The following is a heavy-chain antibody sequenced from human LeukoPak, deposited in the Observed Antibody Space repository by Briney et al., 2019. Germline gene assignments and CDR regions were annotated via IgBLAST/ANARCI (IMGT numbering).Heavy chain of an antibody. Sequence: GGSLTLSCPASGFTFSNFWMSWVRQAPGKGLEWVANIKQDGSEKYYVDSVKGRFTISRDNAKNSLYLQMSSLRGDDTALYYCASEDNTGSSAYWGQGTLVTVSS. CDR3: ASEDNTGSSAY. V-gene: IGHV3-7*01. CDR2: IKQDGSEK. D-gene: IGHD3-22*01. J-gene: IGHJ4*02. CDR1: GFTFSNFW.